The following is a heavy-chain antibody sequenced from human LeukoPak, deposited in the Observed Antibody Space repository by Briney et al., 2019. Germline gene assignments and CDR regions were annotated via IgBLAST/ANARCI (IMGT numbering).Heavy chain of an antibody. Sequence: GGFLRLSCAASGFTFSSYAMSWVRQAPGKGLEWVSAITSSGGSTYHADSVKGRFTISRDNSKNTLYLQINSLRDEDTAVYYCVKGSSSSRPYYFDYWGQGTLVTVSS. V-gene: IGHV3-23*01. CDR3: VKGSSSSRPYYFDY. D-gene: IGHD2-2*01. J-gene: IGHJ4*02. CDR1: GFTFSSYA. CDR2: ITSSGGST.